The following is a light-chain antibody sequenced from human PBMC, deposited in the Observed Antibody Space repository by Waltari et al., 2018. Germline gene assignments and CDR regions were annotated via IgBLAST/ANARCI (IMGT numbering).Light chain of an antibody. Sequence: QSALTQPPSASGSPGQSVTISCTGTSPDIGPYDYVSWYQQHPGKAPKPILYEVHKRPSGVPARFSGSKSGNTASLTVSGLQAEDEAKYYCASYAGTNKFVVFGGGTELTVL. CDR2: EVH. V-gene: IGLV2-8*01. J-gene: IGLJ2*01. CDR1: SPDIGPYDY. CDR3: ASYAGTNKFVV.